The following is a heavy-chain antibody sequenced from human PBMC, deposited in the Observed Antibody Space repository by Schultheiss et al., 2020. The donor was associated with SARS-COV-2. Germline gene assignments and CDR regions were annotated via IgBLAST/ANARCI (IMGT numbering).Heavy chain of an antibody. CDR2: INSDGSST. Sequence: GGSLRLSCAASGFTFSSYWMHWVRQAPGKGLVWVSRINSDGSSTYYADSVKGRFTISRDNSKNTLYLQMNSLRAEDTAVYYCAKDLAVAGIGGGGGYWGQGTLVTVSS. V-gene: IGHV3-74*01. CDR1: GFTFSSYW. J-gene: IGHJ4*02. D-gene: IGHD6-19*01. CDR3: AKDLAVAGIGGGGGY.